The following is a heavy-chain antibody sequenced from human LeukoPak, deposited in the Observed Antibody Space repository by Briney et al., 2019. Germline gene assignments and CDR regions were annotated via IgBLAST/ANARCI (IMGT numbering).Heavy chain of an antibody. CDR1: GFTFSRSW. D-gene: IGHD1-26*01. CDR3: ARELVGARA. V-gene: IGHV3-66*01. Sequence: GGSLRLSCVVSGFTFSRSWMTWVRQAPGKGLEWVSVIYSGGSTYYADSVKGRFTISRDNSKNTLYLQMNSLRAEDTAVYYCARELVGARAGGQGTLVTVSS. CDR2: IYSGGST. J-gene: IGHJ4*02.